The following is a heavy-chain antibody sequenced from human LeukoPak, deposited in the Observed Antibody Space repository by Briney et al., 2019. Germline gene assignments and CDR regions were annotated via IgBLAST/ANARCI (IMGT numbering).Heavy chain of an antibody. CDR1: GYTFTSYD. Sequence: ASVKVSCKTSGYTFTSYDINWVRQATGQGLEWMGWMNPNSGNTGYAQKFQGRVTMTRNTSISTAYMELSSLRSEDTAVYYCARGPADSSGYYAWFDPWGQGTLVTVSS. CDR2: MNPNSGNT. D-gene: IGHD3-22*01. J-gene: IGHJ5*02. CDR3: ARGPADSSGYYAWFDP. V-gene: IGHV1-8*01.